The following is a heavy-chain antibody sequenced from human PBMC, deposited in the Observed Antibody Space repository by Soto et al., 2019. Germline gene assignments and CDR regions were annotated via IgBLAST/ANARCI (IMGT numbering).Heavy chain of an antibody. Sequence: EVQVVESGGGLVKPGGSLRLSCAASGFTFSSHSMNWVRQAPGKGLEWVSTIGSSSTYIYYADSVKGRFTISRDNAKNSLYLQMNSLRAEHTAVYYCAKVTGYYMDHWGQGTLVTVSS. CDR3: AKVTGYYMDH. CDR2: IGSSSTYI. CDR1: GFTFSSHS. J-gene: IGHJ4*02. D-gene: IGHD3-9*01. V-gene: IGHV3-21*04.